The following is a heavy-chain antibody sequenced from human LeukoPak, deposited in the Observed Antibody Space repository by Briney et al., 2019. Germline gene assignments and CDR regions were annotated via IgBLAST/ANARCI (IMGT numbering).Heavy chain of an antibody. Sequence: SETLSLTCTVSGGSISSSNSYWGWIRQPPGKGLEWIGSIYYSGSTSYYSGSTYYNPSLKSRVTISVDTSKNQFSLKLSSVTAADTAVYYCARDGIGYSYGRRCDAFDIWGQGTMVTVSS. D-gene: IGHD5-18*01. V-gene: IGHV4-39*02. CDR1: GGSISSSNSY. J-gene: IGHJ3*02. CDR3: ARDGIGYSYGRRCDAFDI. CDR2: IYYSGSTSYYSGST.